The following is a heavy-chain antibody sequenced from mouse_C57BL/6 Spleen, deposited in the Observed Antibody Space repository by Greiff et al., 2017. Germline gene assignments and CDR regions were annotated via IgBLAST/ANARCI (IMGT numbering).Heavy chain of an antibody. CDR3: AKIYGSVYYAMDY. CDR2: IWRGGST. J-gene: IGHJ4*01. V-gene: IGHV2-5*01. D-gene: IGHD1-1*01. CDR1: GFSLTSYG. Sequence: QVQLKESGPGLVQPSQSLSITCTVSGFSLTSYGVHWVRQSPGKGLEWLGVIWRGGSTDYNAAFMSRLSITKDNSKSQVFFKMNSLQADDTAIYYCAKIYGSVYYAMDYWGQGTSVTVSS.